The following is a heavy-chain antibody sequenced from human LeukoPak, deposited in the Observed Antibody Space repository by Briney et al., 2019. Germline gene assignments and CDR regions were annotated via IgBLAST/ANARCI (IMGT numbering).Heavy chain of an antibody. D-gene: IGHD2-15*01. CDR1: GFTFSSYG. CDR2: IWYDGSNK. V-gene: IGHV3-33*06. J-gene: IGHJ4*02. Sequence: PGRSLRLSCAASGFTFSSYGMHWVRQAPGKGLEWVAVIWYDGSNKYYADSVKGRFTISRDNSKNTLYLQMNSLRAEDTAVYYCAKDVGADYYFDYWGQGTLVTVSS. CDR3: AKDVGADYYFDY.